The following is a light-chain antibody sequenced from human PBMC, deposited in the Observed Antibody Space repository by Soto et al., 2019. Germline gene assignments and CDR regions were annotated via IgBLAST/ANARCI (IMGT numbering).Light chain of an antibody. CDR3: QQRSNWPLT. Sequence: EIVLTQSPATLSLSPGERATRSCRASQSVRNYLAWYQQKPGQAPRLLIYDASNRATGIPARFSGSGSGTDFTLTMSSLEPEDFAVYYCQQRSNWPLTFGGGTKVESK. CDR1: QSVRNY. CDR2: DAS. J-gene: IGKJ4*01. V-gene: IGKV3-11*01.